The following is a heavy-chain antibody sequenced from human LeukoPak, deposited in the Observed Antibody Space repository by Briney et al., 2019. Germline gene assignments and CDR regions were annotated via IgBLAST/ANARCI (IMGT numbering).Heavy chain of an antibody. D-gene: IGHD3-22*01. CDR2: IYYSGST. J-gene: IGHJ3*02. CDR1: GGSISSYY. V-gene: IGHV4-59*01. CDR3: ARASHITMITRGAFDI. Sequence: SETLSLTCTVSGGSISSYYWSWIRQPPGKGLEWIGYIYYSGSTNYNPSLKSRVTISVDTSKNQFSLKLSSVTAADTAVYYCARASHITMITRGAFDIWGQGTMVTVSS.